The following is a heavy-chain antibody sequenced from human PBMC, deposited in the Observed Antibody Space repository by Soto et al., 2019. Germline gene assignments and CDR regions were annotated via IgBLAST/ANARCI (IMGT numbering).Heavy chain of an antibody. Sequence: QVQLQESGPGLVKPSQTLSLTCTVSGGSISSGGYYWSWIRQHPGKGLEWIGYIYYSGSTYYNPSLMSRVTISVDTSKNQFSLQLSSVTAADTAVYYCARSLRRPDWFDPWGQGTLVTVSS. CDR2: IYYSGST. CDR3: ARSLRRPDWFDP. J-gene: IGHJ5*02. V-gene: IGHV4-31*03. CDR1: GGSISSGGYY.